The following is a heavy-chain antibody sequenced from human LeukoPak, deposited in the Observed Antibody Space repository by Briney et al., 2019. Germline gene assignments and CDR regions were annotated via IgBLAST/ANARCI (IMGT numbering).Heavy chain of an antibody. CDR3: ARSKRENCSSTSCKWWGYYYYYMDV. D-gene: IGHD2-2*01. CDR1: GYTFTGYY. CDR2: INPNSGGT. J-gene: IGHJ6*03. V-gene: IGHV1-2*02. Sequence: ASVKVSCKASGYTFTGYYMHWVRQAPGQGLEWMGWINPNSGGTNYAQKFQGRVTMTRDTSISTAYRELSGLRSDDTAVYYCARSKRENCSSTSCKWWGYYYYYMDVWGKGTTVTISS.